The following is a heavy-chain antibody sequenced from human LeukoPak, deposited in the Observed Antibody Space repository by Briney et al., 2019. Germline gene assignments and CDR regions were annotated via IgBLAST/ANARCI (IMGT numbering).Heavy chain of an antibody. CDR2: ISGSSSTI. D-gene: IGHD3-3*01. V-gene: IGHV3-48*01. J-gene: IGHJ5*02. CDR1: GFTFSSYS. CDR3: AKDSGVDYDFWSGYHVT. Sequence: GGSLRLSCAASGFTFSSYSMNWVRQAPGKGLEWGSYISGSSSTIYYADSVKGRFTISRDNGKNTLYLQMNSLRAEDTAVYYCAKDSGVDYDFWSGYHVTWGQGTLVTVSS.